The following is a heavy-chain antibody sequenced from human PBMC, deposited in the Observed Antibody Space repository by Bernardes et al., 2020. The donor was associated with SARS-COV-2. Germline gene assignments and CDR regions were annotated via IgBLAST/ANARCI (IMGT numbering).Heavy chain of an antibody. J-gene: IGHJ4*02. CDR2: ISGSGGST. CDR3: AKDDHTYYDILTAFDY. CDR1: GFTFSSYA. V-gene: IGHV3-23*01. D-gene: IGHD3-9*01. Sequence: GGSLRLSCAASGFTFSSYAMSWVRQAPGKGLEWVSAISGSGGSTYYADSVKGRFTISRDNSKNTLYLQMNSLRAEDTAVYYCAKDDHTYYDILTAFDYWGQGTLVSVSS.